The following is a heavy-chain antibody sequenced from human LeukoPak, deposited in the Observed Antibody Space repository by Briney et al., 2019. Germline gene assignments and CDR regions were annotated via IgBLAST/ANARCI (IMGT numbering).Heavy chain of an antibody. J-gene: IGHJ4*02. CDR2: IKQDGSEK. D-gene: IGHD1-26*01. CDR3: ARGGGTFDY. CDR1: GFTFSGYG. Sequence: GGSLRLSCAASGFTFSGYGMTWVRQAPGKGLEWVANIKQDGSEKSDVDSVKGRFTISRDNAKNSLYLQMNSLRAEDTAVYYCARGGGTFDYWGQGTLVTVSS. V-gene: IGHV3-7*01.